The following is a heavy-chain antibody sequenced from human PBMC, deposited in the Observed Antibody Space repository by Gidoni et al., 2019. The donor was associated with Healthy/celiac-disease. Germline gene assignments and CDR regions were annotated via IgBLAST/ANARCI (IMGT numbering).Heavy chain of an antibody. CDR3: ARHGSSSWYRYYGMDV. CDR2: IYPGDSDT. V-gene: IGHV5-51*01. J-gene: IGHJ6*02. D-gene: IGHD6-13*01. CDR1: GYSFTSYW. Sequence: EVQLVQSGAEVNKPGESLKISCQGSGYSFTSYWIGWVRQMPGKGLEWMGIIYPGDSDTRYSPSFQGQVTISADKSISTAYLQWSSLKASDTAMYYCARHGSSSWYRYYGMDVWGQGTTVTVSS.